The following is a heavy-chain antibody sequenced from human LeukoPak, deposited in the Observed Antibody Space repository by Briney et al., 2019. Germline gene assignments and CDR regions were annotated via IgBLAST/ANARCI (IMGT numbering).Heavy chain of an antibody. CDR2: INPNSGGT. Sequence: ASVKVSCKASGYTFTGYYMHWVRQAPGQGLEWMGWINPNSGGTNYAQKFQGRVTMTRDTSISTAYMELSRLRSDDTAVYYCAREVYYYGSGSYYFFSGYNWFDPWGQGTLVTVSS. V-gene: IGHV1-2*02. CDR1: GYTFTGYY. CDR3: AREVYYYGSGSYYFFSGYNWFDP. D-gene: IGHD3-10*01. J-gene: IGHJ5*02.